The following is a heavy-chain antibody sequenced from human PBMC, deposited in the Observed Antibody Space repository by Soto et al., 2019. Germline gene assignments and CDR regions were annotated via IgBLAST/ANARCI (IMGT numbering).Heavy chain of an antibody. CDR1: GFTFSSYW. V-gene: IGHV3-7*01. J-gene: IGHJ5*02. Sequence: EVQLVESGGGLVQPGGSLRLSCAASGFTFSSYWMSWVRQAPGKGLEWVANIKQDGSEKYYVDSVKGRFTISRDNAKNSLYLQMNSRRAEDTAVYYCARSVSRRGVLAVAGSWGWFDPWGQGTLVTVSS. CDR2: IKQDGSEK. D-gene: IGHD6-19*01. CDR3: ARSVSRRGVLAVAGSWGWFDP.